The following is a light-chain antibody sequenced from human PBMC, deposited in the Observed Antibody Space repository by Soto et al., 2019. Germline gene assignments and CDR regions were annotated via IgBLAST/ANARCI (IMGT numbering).Light chain of an antibody. CDR1: QAMSTY. Sequence: DIQLTQSPSFLSAFVGDTVTITCRASQAMSTYLAWYQQKPGKVPKLLIRSASTLQSGVPQRFSGGGSGKEFTLTISTLQPDDSGIYYCQQLNGYQLAFGGGTNVEIK. CDR2: SAS. CDR3: QQLNGYQLA. V-gene: IGKV1-9*01. J-gene: IGKJ4*01.